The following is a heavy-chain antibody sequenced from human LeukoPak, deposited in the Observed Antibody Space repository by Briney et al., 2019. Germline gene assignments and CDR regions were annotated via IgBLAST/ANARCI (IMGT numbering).Heavy chain of an antibody. CDR1: ARSSSSSRDY. V-gene: IGHV4-39*01. Sequence: SDTMFISGRVSARSSSSSRDYRGRIRPPLVNRIGWIGSIYYSGSTYYNPSLKSRVPISVDTSKNQFSLKLSSVTAADTAVYYCAATRTGTTSVDYWGQGTLVTVSS. CDR3: AATRTGTTSVDY. CDR2: IYYSGST. J-gene: IGHJ4*02. D-gene: IGHD1-1*01.